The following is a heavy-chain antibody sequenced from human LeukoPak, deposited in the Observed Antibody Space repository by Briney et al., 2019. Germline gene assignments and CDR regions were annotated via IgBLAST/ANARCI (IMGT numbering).Heavy chain of an antibody. CDR3: ATYRVSSTSWYYREISNWFDP. V-gene: IGHV1-8*03. CDR1: GYTFTSYD. D-gene: IGHD2-2*01. Sequence: ASVKVSCKASGYTFTSYDINWVRQATGQGLEWMGWMNPNSGNTGYAQKFQGRVTITRNTSISTAYMELSSLRSEDTAVYYCATYRVSSTSWYYREISNWFDPWGQGTLVTVSS. J-gene: IGHJ5*02. CDR2: MNPNSGNT.